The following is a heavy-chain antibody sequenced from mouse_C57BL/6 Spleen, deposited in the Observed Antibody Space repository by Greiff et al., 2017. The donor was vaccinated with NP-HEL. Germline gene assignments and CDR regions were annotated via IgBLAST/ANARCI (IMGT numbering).Heavy chain of an antibody. CDR2: IYPGSGNT. Sequence: VQLQQSGAELVRPGASVKLSCKASGYTFTDYYINWVKQRPGQGLEWIARIYPGSGNTDYNEKFKGRATLTAEKSSSTAYMQLRSRTSEDSAVYVCARSSTYYAMNYWGQGSSVTVSS. V-gene: IGHV1-76*01. D-gene: IGHD2-14*01. CDR3: ARSSTYYAMNY. CDR1: GYTFTDYY. J-gene: IGHJ4*01.